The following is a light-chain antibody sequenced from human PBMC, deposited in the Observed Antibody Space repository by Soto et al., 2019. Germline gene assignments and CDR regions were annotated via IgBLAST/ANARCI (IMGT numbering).Light chain of an antibody. CDR2: WES. V-gene: IGKV4-1*01. Sequence: DIVMTQSPDSLAVSLGERATINCKSSQSVLYSSTNKNYLAWYQQKPGQHPKLLIYWESTRESGVPDRFSGSGSGTDFTLTISSRQAEDVAVYYCQKWYSTPLTFGGGTKVEIK. CDR1: QSVLYSSTNKNY. CDR3: QKWYSTPLT. J-gene: IGKJ4*01.